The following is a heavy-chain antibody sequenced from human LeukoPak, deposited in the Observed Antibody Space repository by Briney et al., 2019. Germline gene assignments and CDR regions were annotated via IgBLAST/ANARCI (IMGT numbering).Heavy chain of an antibody. Sequence: SETLSLTCAVYGGSFSGYYWSWIRQPPGKGLEWIGEINHSGSTNYNPSLKSRVTISVDTSKNQFSLKLSSVTAADTAVYYCARVNRITIFGVVIMGTGFDPLGQGTLVTVSS. CDR1: GGSFSGYY. J-gene: IGHJ5*02. CDR2: INHSGST. CDR3: ARVNRITIFGVVIMGTGFDP. V-gene: IGHV4-34*01. D-gene: IGHD3-3*01.